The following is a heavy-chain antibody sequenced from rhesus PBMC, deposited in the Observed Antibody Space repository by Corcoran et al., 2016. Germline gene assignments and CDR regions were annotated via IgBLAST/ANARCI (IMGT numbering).Heavy chain of an antibody. CDR2: IYGSSGST. CDR3: ARVRGSWSNYFDY. CDR1: GGSISSGYD. V-gene: IGHV4-76*01. Sequence: QVQLQESGPGVVKPSETLSLTCAVSGGSISSGYDWSWIRQPPGKGLEWIGCIYGSSGSTNYNPSLKNRVTISKDASKNQFSLKLSSVTAADTAVYYCARVRGSWSNYFDYWGQGVLVTVSS. D-gene: IGHD6-13*01. J-gene: IGHJ4*01.